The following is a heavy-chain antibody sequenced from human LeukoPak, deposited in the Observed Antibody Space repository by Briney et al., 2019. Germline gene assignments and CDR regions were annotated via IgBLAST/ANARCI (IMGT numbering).Heavy chain of an antibody. CDR1: GFTFSSYA. CDR2: ISYDGSNK. J-gene: IGHJ4*02. V-gene: IGHV3-30*04. CDR3: AKSNNHLRFLEWSLDY. Sequence: GGSLRLSCAASGFTFSSYAMHWVRQAPGKGLEWVAVISYDGSNKYYADSVKGRFTISRDNSKNTLYLQMNSLRAEDTAVYYCAKSNNHLRFLEWSLDYWGQGTLVTVSS. D-gene: IGHD3-3*01.